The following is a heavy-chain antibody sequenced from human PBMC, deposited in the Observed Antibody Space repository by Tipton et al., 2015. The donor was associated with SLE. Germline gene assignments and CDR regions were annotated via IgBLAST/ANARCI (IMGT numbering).Heavy chain of an antibody. CDR3: ARDRPITGTTFCDY. CDR1: GFTFDDYT. V-gene: IGHV3-43*01. Sequence: SLRLSCAASGFTFDDYTMHWVRQAPGKGLEWVSLISWDGGSTYYADSVKGRFTISRDNSKNSLYLQMNSLRTEDTALYYCARDRPITGTTFCDYWGQGTLVTVSS. D-gene: IGHD1-7*01. CDR2: ISWDGGST. J-gene: IGHJ4*02.